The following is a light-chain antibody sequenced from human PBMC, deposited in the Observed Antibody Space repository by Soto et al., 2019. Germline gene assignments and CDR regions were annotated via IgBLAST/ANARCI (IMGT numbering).Light chain of an antibody. Sequence: DIPMTQSPSTLSAAEGDRVTITCRASQSVSDWLAWYQQKPGKAPKLLIYKASTLESGVPSRFSGSGYGAEFTLTISSLQPDDLGTYYCQQYRNYPWTFGQGTKVEIK. CDR3: QQYRNYPWT. J-gene: IGKJ1*01. CDR1: QSVSDW. V-gene: IGKV1-5*03. CDR2: KAS.